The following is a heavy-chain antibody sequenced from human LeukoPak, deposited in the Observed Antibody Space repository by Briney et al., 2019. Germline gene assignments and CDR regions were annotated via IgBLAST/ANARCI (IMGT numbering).Heavy chain of an antibody. CDR3: AKNGFGESDPTLLSFDY. V-gene: IGHV1-18*01. CDR2: ISAYNGNT. D-gene: IGHD3-10*01. Sequence: ASVKVSCKASGYTFTSYGISWVRQAPGQGLEWMGWISAYNGNTNYAQKLQGRVTMTTDTSTSTAYMELRSLRSDDTAVYYCAKNGFGESDPTLLSFDYWGQGTLVTVSS. CDR1: GYTFTSYG. J-gene: IGHJ4*02.